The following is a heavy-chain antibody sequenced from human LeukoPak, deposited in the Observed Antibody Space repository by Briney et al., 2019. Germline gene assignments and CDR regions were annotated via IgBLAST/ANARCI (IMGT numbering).Heavy chain of an antibody. CDR3: PKDRRYQLPPSWFDP. CDR1: GFTFSNYA. J-gene: IGHJ5*02. D-gene: IGHD2-2*01. CDR2: ISGSGGST. Sequence: GGSLRLSCAASGFTFSNYAMSWVRQAPGKGLEWVSAISGSGGSTYYADSVKGRFTISRDNSKNTLYLQMNSLRAEDTAVYYCPKDRRYQLPPSWFDPWGQGTLVTVSS. V-gene: IGHV3-23*01.